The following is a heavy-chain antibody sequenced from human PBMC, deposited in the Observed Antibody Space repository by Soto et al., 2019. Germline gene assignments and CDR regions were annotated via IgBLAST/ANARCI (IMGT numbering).Heavy chain of an antibody. CDR2: IKSKTDGGTT. J-gene: IGHJ6*02. CDR3: TTSSRPFYYDFWSGYFPG. D-gene: IGHD3-3*01. Sequence: PGGSLRLSCAASGFTFSNAWMSWVRQAPGKGLEWVGRIKSKTDGGTTDYAAPVKGRFTISRDDSKNTLYLQMNSLKTEGTAVYYCTTSSRPFYYDFWSGYFPGWGQGTTVTVSS. V-gene: IGHV3-15*01. CDR1: GFTFSNAW.